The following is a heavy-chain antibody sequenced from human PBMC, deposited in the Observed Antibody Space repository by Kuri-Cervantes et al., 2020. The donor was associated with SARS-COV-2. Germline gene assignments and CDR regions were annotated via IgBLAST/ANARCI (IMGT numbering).Heavy chain of an antibody. J-gene: IGHJ5*02. V-gene: IGHV4-39*07. D-gene: IGHD1-14*01. CDR2: INHSGST. Sequence: SETLSLTCTVSGGSISSSSYYWNWIRQPPGKGLEWIGEINHSGSTNYNPSLKSRVTISVDTSKNQFSLKPSSVTAADTAVYYCARSRRVWFDPWGQGTLVTVSS. CDR1: GGSISSSSYY. CDR3: ARSRRVWFDP.